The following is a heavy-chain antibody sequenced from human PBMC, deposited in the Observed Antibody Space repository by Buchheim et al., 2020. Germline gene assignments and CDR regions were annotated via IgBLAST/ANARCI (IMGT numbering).Heavy chain of an antibody. D-gene: IGHD2-15*01. CDR3: ARSHLGYCSGGSCSDIDY. V-gene: IGHV3-30*04. J-gene: IGHJ4*02. CDR1: GFTFSSYA. CDR2: ISYDGSNK. Sequence: QVQLVESGGGVVQPGRSLRLSCAASGFTFSSYATHWVRQAPGKGLEWVAVISYDGSNKYYADSVKGRFTISRDNSKNTLYLQMNSLRAEDTAVYYCARSHLGYCSGGSCSDIDYWGQGTL.